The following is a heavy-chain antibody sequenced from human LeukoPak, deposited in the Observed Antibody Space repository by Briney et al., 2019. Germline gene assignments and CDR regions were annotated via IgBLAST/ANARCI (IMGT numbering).Heavy chain of an antibody. CDR2: ISGSSGII. D-gene: IGHD3-22*01. CDR3: ARGSTCYESSGQVPFDY. CDR1: GFTFNTYT. V-gene: IGHV3-48*01. Sequence: GGSLRLSCAASGFTFNTYTMNWVRQAPGKGLEWVSYISGSSGIIDYADSVRGRFTISRDNAKNSLYLQMNSLRAEDTAVYYCARGSTCYESSGQVPFDYWGQGTLVTVSS. J-gene: IGHJ4*02.